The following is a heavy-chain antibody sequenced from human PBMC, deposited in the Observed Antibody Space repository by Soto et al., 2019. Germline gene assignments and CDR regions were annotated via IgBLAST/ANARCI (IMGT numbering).Heavy chain of an antibody. CDR1: GYTFTRYG. D-gene: IGHD4-17*01. J-gene: IGHJ4*02. CDR2: ISAYNGNT. CDR3: ARDLRMTTVVTPGY. Sequence: ASVKVSCKASGYTFTRYGISWVRQAPGQGLEWMGWISAYNGNTNYAQKLQGRVTMTTDTSTSTAYMELRSLRSDDTAVYYCARDLRMTTVVTPGYWGQGTLVTVSS. V-gene: IGHV1-18*04.